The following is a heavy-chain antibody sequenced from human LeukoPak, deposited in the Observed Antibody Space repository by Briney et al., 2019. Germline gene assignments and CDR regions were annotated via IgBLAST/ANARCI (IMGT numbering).Heavy chain of an antibody. V-gene: IGHV4-39*01. CDR1: GGSISSSSYY. J-gene: IGHJ3*02. CDR2: MYYGGST. CDR3: ARHNYYYDSSGYYDRGAFDI. Sequence: SETLSLTCTVSGGSISSSSYYWGWIRQPPGKGLEWIGSMYYGGSTFYNPSLKSRVTISVDTSKNQFSLKLSSVTAADTAVYYCARHNYYYDSSGYYDRGAFDIWGQGTMVTVSS. D-gene: IGHD3-22*01.